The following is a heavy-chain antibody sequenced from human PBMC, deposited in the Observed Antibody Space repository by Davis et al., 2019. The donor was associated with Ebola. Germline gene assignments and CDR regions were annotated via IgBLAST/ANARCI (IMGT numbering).Heavy chain of an antibody. V-gene: IGHV3-30*18. Sequence: GESLKISCEASGFSFQQCGMHWVRQAPGKGLEWLALISYDGSDEDYADSVKGRFTISRDNSKNTLTLQMNSLRAEDTAVYYCAKDPIRSHYCTSASCSYQIVYGRAPSFFDNWGQGTLVTVSS. CDR2: ISYDGSDE. CDR1: GFSFQQCG. D-gene: IGHD2-2*01. CDR3: AKDPIRSHYCTSASCSYQIVYGRAPSFFDN. J-gene: IGHJ4*02.